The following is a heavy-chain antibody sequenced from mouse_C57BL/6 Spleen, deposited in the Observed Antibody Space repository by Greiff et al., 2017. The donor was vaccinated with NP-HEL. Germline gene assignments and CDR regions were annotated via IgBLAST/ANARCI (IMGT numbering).Heavy chain of an antibody. CDR1: GYAFSSSW. V-gene: IGHV1-82*01. CDR3: ARDGDYRLGGVDY. Sequence: QVQLQQSGPELVKPGASVKISCKASGYAFSSSWMNWVKQRPGKGLEWIGRIYPGDGDTNYNGKFKGKATLTADKSSSTAYMQLSSLTSEDSAVYFCARDGDYRLGGVDYWGQGTSVTVSS. J-gene: IGHJ4*01. CDR2: IYPGDGDT. D-gene: IGHD2-13*01.